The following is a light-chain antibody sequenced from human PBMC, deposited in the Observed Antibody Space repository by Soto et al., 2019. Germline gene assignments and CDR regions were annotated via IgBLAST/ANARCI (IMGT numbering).Light chain of an antibody. Sequence: QSVLTQPASVSGSPGQSISISCTGDTFDVGGYDYVSWYQQHPGKAPKLMVFDVGNRPSGVSSRFSGSKSGNTASLTISGLQAEDEADYFCCSYTSRDTQAYVFGTGTKLTVL. V-gene: IGLV2-14*03. CDR1: TFDVGGYDY. CDR2: DVG. J-gene: IGLJ1*01. CDR3: CSYTSRDTQAYV.